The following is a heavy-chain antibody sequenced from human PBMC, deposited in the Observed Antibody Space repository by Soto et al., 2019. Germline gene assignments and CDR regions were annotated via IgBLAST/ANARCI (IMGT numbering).Heavy chain of an antibody. CDR2: ISAYNGNT. D-gene: IGHD6-13*01. V-gene: IGHV1-18*04. CDR3: ARDEEPLARGWFDP. J-gene: IGHJ5*02. Sequence: ASVKVSCKASGYTFTSYGISWVRQAPGQGLEWMGWISAYNGNTNYAKKLQGRVTMTTDTSTSTAYMELRSLRSDDTAVYYCARDEEPLARGWFDPWGQGTLVTVSS. CDR1: GYTFTSYG.